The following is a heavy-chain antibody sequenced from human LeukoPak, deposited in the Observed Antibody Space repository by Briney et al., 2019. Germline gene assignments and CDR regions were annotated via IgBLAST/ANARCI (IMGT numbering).Heavy chain of an antibody. Sequence: GASLQISCKGSGYSFTDYWISWVRQMPGKGLEWMGRIDPSDSYTNYSPSSQGHVTISADKSINTAYLQWSSLKASDTAMYYCARHLSSGWYSDYWGQGTLVIVSS. D-gene: IGHD6-19*01. CDR2: IDPSDSYT. V-gene: IGHV5-10-1*01. J-gene: IGHJ4*02. CDR1: GYSFTDYW. CDR3: ARHLSSGWYSDY.